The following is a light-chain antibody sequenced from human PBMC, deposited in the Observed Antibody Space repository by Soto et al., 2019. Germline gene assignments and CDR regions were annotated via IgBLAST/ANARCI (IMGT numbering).Light chain of an antibody. Sequence: DIQMTQSPSSLSASVGDRVTITCQASQDISNYLNWYQQKPGKAPKLLIYDASNLETGVPSRFSGSGSGTDFTFTISSLQPEDVATYYCQHYHNLPMYTFGQGTRLEIK. J-gene: IGKJ2*01. CDR3: QHYHNLPMYT. V-gene: IGKV1-33*01. CDR1: QDISNY. CDR2: DAS.